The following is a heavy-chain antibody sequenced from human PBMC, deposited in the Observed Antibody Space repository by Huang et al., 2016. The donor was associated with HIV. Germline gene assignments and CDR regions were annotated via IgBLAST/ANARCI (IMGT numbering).Heavy chain of an antibody. D-gene: IGHD6-19*01. V-gene: IGHV4-59*02. CDR3: VRDQGRLAVGGIDNWFDP. CDR2: VYDSWTT. J-gene: IGHJ5*02. Sequence: QVRLQESGPGLVKPSETLSLSCTVSGDSVSSHYWGWIRHPPGKGLEWIGTVYDSWTTKYNPRLKSRITISVDTSKNGFSLNMTSVSAADTAMYFCVRDQGRLAVGGIDNWFDPWGQGALVTVSS. CDR1: GDSVSSHY.